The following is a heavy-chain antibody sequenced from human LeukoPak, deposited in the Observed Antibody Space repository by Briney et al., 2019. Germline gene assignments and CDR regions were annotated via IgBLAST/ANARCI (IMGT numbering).Heavy chain of an antibody. D-gene: IGHD2-15*01. J-gene: IGHJ2*01. CDR1: GGSINTRSYY. CDR2: ISDNGST. V-gene: IGHV4-39*07. CDR3: ARAYPLMTPYWYFDL. Sequence: PSETLSLTCTVSGGSINTRSYYWGWVRQPPGKGLEWIGSISDNGSTYDNPSLKSRVTISLDTSKNQFSLKLSSVTAADTAVYYCARAYPLMTPYWYFDLWGRGTLVTVSS.